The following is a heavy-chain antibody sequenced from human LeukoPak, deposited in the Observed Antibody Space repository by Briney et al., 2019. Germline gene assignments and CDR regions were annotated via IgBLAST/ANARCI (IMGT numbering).Heavy chain of an antibody. V-gene: IGHV1-2*02. D-gene: IGHD2-2*01. CDR1: GYTFTGYY. J-gene: IGHJ4*02. CDR3: ARGYCSSTSCQDYFDY. CDR2: INPNSGGT. Sequence: ASVKVSCKASGYTFTGYYMHWVRQAPGQGLEWMGWINPNSGGTNYAQKFQGRVTMTRDTSISTVYMELSRLRSDDTAVYYCARGYCSSTSCQDYFDYWGQGTLVTVSS.